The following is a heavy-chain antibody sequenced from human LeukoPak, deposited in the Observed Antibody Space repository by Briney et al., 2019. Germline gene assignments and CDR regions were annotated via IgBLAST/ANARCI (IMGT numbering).Heavy chain of an antibody. CDR3: AKLGGDYVVAFDI. CDR2: ISYDGSNK. Sequence: GRSLRLSCAASGFTFSSYGMHWVRQAPGKGLEWVAVISYDGSNKYYADSVKGRFTISRDNSKNTLYLQMNSLRAEDTAVYYCAKLGGDYVVAFDIWGQGTMVTVSS. V-gene: IGHV3-30*18. J-gene: IGHJ3*02. CDR1: GFTFSSYG. D-gene: IGHD4-17*01.